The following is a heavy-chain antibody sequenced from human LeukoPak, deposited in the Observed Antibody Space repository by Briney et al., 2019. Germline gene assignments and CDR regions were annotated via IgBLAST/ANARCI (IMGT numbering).Heavy chain of an antibody. CDR1: GFTFSSYS. Sequence: GGSLRLSCAASGFTFSSYSMNWVRQAPGKGLEWVSPISSSSSYIYYADSVKGRFTISRDNAKNSLYLQMNSLRAEDTAVYYCARLPHVDTAMVTYNYWGQGALVTVSS. D-gene: IGHD5-18*01. CDR2: ISSSSSYI. V-gene: IGHV3-21*01. J-gene: IGHJ4*02. CDR3: ARLPHVDTAMVTYNY.